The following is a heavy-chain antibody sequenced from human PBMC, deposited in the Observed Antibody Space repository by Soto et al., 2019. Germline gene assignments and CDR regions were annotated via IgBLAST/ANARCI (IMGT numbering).Heavy chain of an antibody. Sequence: ASVKVSCKASGGTFSSYAISWVRQAPGQGLEWMGGIIPIFGTANYAQKFQGRVTITADESTSTAYMELSSLRSEDTAVYYCARGEVEMATITPRYYYYGMDVWGQGTTVTVSS. D-gene: IGHD5-12*01. CDR2: IIPIFGTA. V-gene: IGHV1-69*13. J-gene: IGHJ6*02. CDR3: ARGEVEMATITPRYYYYGMDV. CDR1: GGTFSSYA.